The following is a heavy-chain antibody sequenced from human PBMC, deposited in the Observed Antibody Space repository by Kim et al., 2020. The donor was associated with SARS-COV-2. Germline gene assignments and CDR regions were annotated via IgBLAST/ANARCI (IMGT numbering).Heavy chain of an antibody. CDR3: ARQDFGVVIYYYYGMDV. CDR1: GGSISSSSYY. Sequence: SETLSLTCTVSGGSISSSSYYWGWIRQPPGKGLEWIGSIYYSGSTYYNPSLKSRVTISVDTSKNQFSLKLSSVTAADTAVYYCARQDFGVVIYYYYGMDVWGQGTTVTVSS. D-gene: IGHD3-3*01. V-gene: IGHV4-39*01. J-gene: IGHJ6*02. CDR2: IYYSGST.